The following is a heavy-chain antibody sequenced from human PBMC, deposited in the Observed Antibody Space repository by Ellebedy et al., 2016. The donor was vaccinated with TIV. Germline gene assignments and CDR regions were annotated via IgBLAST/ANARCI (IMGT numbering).Heavy chain of an antibody. Sequence: PGGSLRLSCAGSGFNFGDYSVNWVRQAPGEGLEWLAYIAGRTFLIYYADSVKGRFTISRDNAKNSAFLQMNSLRVEDTAMYYCVRWGDYEGWDLWGQGTLVTVSS. CDR1: GFNFGDYS. J-gene: IGHJ5*02. CDR3: VRWGDYEGWDL. V-gene: IGHV3-48*04. CDR2: IAGRTFLI. D-gene: IGHD4-17*01.